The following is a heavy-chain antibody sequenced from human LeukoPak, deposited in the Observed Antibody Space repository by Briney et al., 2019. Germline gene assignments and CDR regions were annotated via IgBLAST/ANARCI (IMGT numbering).Heavy chain of an antibody. CDR2: IKSKTDGGTT. J-gene: IGHJ4*02. D-gene: IGHD3-22*01. CDR1: GFTFSNAW. CDR3: TTYLFDSSGYVLSDY. V-gene: IGHV3-15*01. Sequence: GGSLRLSCAASGFTFSNAWMSWVRQAPGKGLEWVGRIKSKTDGGTTDYAAPVKGRFTISRDDSKNTLYLQMNSLKNEDTAVYYCTTYLFDSSGYVLSDYWGQGTLVTVSS.